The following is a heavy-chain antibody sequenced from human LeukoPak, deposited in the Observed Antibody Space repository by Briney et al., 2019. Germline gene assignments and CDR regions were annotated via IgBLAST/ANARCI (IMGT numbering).Heavy chain of an antibody. CDR2: IYYSGST. Sequence: PSETLSLTCTVSGGSISSGDYYWSWIRQPPGKGLEWIGYIYYSGSTYYNPSLKSRVTISVDTSKNQFSLKLSSVTAADTAVYYCARGYGDYGDWSDPWGQGTLVTVSS. CDR3: ARGYGDYGDWSDP. V-gene: IGHV4-30-4*01. CDR1: GGSISSGDYY. J-gene: IGHJ5*02. D-gene: IGHD4-17*01.